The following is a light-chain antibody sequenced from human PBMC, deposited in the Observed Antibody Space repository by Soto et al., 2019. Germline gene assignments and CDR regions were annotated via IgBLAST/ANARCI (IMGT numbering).Light chain of an antibody. CDR3: SSYTSSTYD. CDR1: SSNASGYNY. V-gene: IGLV2-14*03. CDR2: DVS. J-gene: IGLJ1*01. Sequence: HSALTHPANISISPGHSITISCTGTSSNASGYNYFSSYQQHPHKAPKHMIYDVSNRPSGVSNRFSGSKSGNTASLSISGLQAEDEADYYCSSYTSSTYDFGTGTKVTVL.